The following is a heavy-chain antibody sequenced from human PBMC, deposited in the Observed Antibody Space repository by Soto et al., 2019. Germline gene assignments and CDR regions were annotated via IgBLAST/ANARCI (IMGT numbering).Heavy chain of an antibody. CDR1: GGTFSTYA. J-gene: IGHJ4*02. CDR3: ARPKGTYSSGYYYFDF. V-gene: IGHV1-69*01. D-gene: IGHD6-19*01. Sequence: QVQLEQSGGEVKQPGSSVRVSCKTSGGTFSTYAINWVRQAPGQGLEWMGAITPLFGTADYSQKFQGRVTITADESTSTAYMELSSLRFDDTAVYFCARPKGTYSSGYYYFDFLGQGTLVTVSS. CDR2: ITPLFGTA.